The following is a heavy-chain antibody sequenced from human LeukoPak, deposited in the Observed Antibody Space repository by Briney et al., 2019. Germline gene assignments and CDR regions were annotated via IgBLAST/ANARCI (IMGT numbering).Heavy chain of an antibody. CDR1: GGSISNSSYY. CDR3: ASIESRGIAAAGTIDY. CDR2: IYYSGST. V-gene: IGHV4-39*01. D-gene: IGHD6-13*01. J-gene: IGHJ4*02. Sequence: PSETLSLTCTVSGGSISNSSYYWGWIRQPPGKGLEWIGSIYYSGSTYYNPSLKSRVTISVDTSKNQFSLKLSSVTAADTAVYYCASIESRGIAAAGTIDYWGQGTLVTVSS.